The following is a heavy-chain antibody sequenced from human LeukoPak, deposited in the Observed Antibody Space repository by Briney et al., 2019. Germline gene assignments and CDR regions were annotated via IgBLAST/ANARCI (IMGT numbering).Heavy chain of an antibody. Sequence: GSLRLSCAASGFTFGSYAMNWVRQAPGKGLEWVSGIGGLGGTTFYSDSVKGRFTISRDNSKNTLYLQMNSLRAEDTAVYYCAKQEGMGSGYFDYWGQGTLVTVSS. J-gene: IGHJ4*02. CDR3: AKQEGMGSGYFDY. CDR2: IGGLGGTT. CDR1: GFTFGSYA. V-gene: IGHV3-23*01. D-gene: IGHD3-22*01.